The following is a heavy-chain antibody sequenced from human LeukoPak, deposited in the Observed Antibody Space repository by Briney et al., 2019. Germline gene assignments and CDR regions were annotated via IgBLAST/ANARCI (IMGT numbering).Heavy chain of an antibody. CDR2: ISSSGSTI. D-gene: IGHD5-18*01. V-gene: IGHV3-11*04. Sequence: TGGSLRLSCAASGFTLSDYYMSWIRQAPGKGLEWVSYISSSGSTIYYADPVKGRFTISRDNAKNSLYLQMNSLRAEDTAVYYCARALSGYNYGPDYWGQGTLVTVSS. J-gene: IGHJ4*02. CDR1: GFTLSDYY. CDR3: ARALSGYNYGPDY.